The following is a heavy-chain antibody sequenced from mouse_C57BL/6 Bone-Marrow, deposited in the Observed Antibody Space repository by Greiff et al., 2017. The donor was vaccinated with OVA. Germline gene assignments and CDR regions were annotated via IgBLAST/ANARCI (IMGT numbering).Heavy chain of an antibody. CDR1: GYTFTSYW. CDR3: ARSGGYYAMDY. V-gene: IGHV1-64*01. J-gene: IGHJ4*01. Sequence: QVQLKQPGAELVKPGASVKLSCKASGYTFTSYWMHWVKQRPGQGLEWIGMIHPNSGSTNYNEKFKSKATLTVDKSSSTAYMQLSSLTSKDSAVYYCARSGGYYAMDYWGKGTSGTVSS. CDR2: IHPNSGST. D-gene: IGHD1-1*02.